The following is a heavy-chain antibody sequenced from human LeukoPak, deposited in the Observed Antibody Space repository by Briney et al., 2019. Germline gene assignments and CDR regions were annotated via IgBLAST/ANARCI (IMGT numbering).Heavy chain of an antibody. CDR3: ASRIVVVPAASADRPTYYYYYGMDV. D-gene: IGHD2-2*01. J-gene: IGHJ6*02. V-gene: IGHV1-69*13. CDR2: IIPIFGTA. Sequence: GAPVKVSCKASGGTFSIYAISWVRQAPGQGLEWMGGIIPIFGTANYAQKFQGRVTITADESTSTAYMELSSLRSEDTAVYYCASRIVVVPAASADRPTYYYYYGMDVWGQGTTVTVSS. CDR1: GGTFSIYA.